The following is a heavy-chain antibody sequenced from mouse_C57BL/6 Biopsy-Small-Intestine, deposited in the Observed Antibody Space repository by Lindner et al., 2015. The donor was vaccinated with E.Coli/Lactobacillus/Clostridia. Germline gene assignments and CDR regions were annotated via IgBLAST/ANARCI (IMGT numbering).Heavy chain of an antibody. CDR1: GYTFTSYV. CDR3: ARGVYGNYGYFDY. CDR2: INPYNDGT. Sequence: VQLQESGPELVKPGASVKMSCKASGYTFTSYVMHWVKQEPGQGLEWIGYINPYNDGTKYNEKFKGKATLTSDKSSSTAYMELSSLTSEDSAVYSCARGVYGNYGYFDYWGQGTTLTVSS. V-gene: IGHV1-14*01. J-gene: IGHJ2*01. D-gene: IGHD2-1*01.